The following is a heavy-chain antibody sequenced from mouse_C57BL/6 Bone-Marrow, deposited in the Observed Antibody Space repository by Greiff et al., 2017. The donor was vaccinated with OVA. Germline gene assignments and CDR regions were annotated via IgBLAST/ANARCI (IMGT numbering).Heavy chain of an antibody. CDR2: IYPGDGDT. V-gene: IGHV1-82*01. CDR1: GYAFSSSW. J-gene: IGHJ3*01. Sequence: LVESGPELVKPGASVKISCKASGYAFSSSWMNWVKQRPGKGLEWIGRIYPGDGDTNYNGKFKGKATLTADKSSSTAYMQLSSLTSEDSAVYFCARWGPAWFAYWGQGTLVTVSA. CDR3: ARWGPAWFAY.